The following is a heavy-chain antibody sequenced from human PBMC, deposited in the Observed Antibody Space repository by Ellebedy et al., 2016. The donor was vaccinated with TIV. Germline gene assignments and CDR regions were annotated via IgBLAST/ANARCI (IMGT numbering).Heavy chain of an antibody. CDR1: GGTFSSYA. Sequence: ASVKVSCXASGGTFSSYAISWVRQAPGQGLEWMGWISAYNGNTNYAQKFQGRVTMTRDTSISTAYMELSRLRSDDTAVYYCARVGRFDPWGQGTLVTVSS. CDR3: ARVGRFDP. V-gene: IGHV1-18*01. J-gene: IGHJ5*02. CDR2: ISAYNGNT.